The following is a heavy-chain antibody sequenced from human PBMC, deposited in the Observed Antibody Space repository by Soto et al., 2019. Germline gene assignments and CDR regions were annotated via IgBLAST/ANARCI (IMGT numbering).Heavy chain of an antibody. V-gene: IGHV3-15*01. Sequence: GGSLRLSCAASGFTFSNAWMSWVRQAPGKGLEWVGPIKSKTDGGTTDYAAPVTGRFTISRDDSKNTLCLQMNSLKTDDPAVYYCTTDSCSSTSRYDYWGQGTLVTVSS. J-gene: IGHJ4*02. CDR1: GFTFSNAW. CDR2: IKSKTDGGTT. D-gene: IGHD2-2*01. CDR3: TTDSCSSTSRYDY.